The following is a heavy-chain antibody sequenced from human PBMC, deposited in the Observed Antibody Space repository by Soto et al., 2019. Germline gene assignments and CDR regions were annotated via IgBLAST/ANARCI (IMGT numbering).Heavy chain of an antibody. Sequence: GSLRLSCAASGFTFSNYGMHWVRQAPGKGLEWVAVIWYDGSNKYYADSVKGRFTISRDNSRNTLYLQMNSLRAEDTAVYYCARDPLWGTAMVLWYFDLWGRGTLVTVSS. D-gene: IGHD5-18*01. V-gene: IGHV3-33*01. CDR2: IWYDGSNK. CDR1: GFTFSNYG. CDR3: ARDPLWGTAMVLWYFDL. J-gene: IGHJ2*01.